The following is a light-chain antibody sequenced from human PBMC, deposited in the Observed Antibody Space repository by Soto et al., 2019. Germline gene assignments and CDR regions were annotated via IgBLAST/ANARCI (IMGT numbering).Light chain of an antibody. V-gene: IGKV3-20*01. CDR2: AAS. CDR1: QSVSSSY. Sequence: ENVLTQSPGTLSLSPGERATLSCRASQSVSSSYLAWYQQKPGQAPRLLIYAASSRATGIPDRFSGSGSGTDFTLTISRLEPEDFEVYYCQQYGNSPWTFGQGTKVDIK. CDR3: QQYGNSPWT. J-gene: IGKJ1*01.